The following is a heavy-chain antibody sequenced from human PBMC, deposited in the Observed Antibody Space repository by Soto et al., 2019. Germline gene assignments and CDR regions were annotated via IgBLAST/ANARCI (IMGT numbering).Heavy chain of an antibody. Sequence: SETLSLTCTVSGGSISSGDYYWSWIRQPPGKGLEWIGYIYYSGSTYYNPSLKSRVTISVDTSKNQFSPKLSSVTAADTAVYYCARAPPYGDYVDYWGQGTLVTVSS. V-gene: IGHV4-30-4*01. J-gene: IGHJ4*02. CDR1: GGSISSGDYY. CDR2: IYYSGST. D-gene: IGHD4-17*01. CDR3: ARAPPYGDYVDY.